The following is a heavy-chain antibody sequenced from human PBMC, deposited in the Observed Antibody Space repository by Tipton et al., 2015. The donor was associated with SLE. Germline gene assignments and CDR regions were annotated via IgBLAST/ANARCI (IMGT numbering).Heavy chain of an antibody. V-gene: IGHV4-59*01. CDR2: IYYSGST. CDR1: GGSISSYY. CDR3: ARDRTGGAGFDY. J-gene: IGHJ4*01. D-gene: IGHD1-1*01. Sequence: TLSLTCTVSGGSISSYYWSWIRQPPGKGLQWIGYIYYSGSTNYNPSLKSRVTISVDTSKKQFSLKLSSVTAADTAVYYCARDRTGGAGFDYWGHGTLVTVSS.